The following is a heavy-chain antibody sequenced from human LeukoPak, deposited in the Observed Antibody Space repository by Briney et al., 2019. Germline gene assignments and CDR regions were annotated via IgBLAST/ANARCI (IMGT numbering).Heavy chain of an antibody. CDR1: GFTFSSYS. J-gene: IGHJ6*03. V-gene: IGHV3-21*01. D-gene: IGHD3-10*01. CDR2: ISSSSSYI. CDR3: ARDAGTKKTVGLLWFGTRENYYYYMDV. Sequence: GGSLRLSCAASGFTFSSYSMNWVRQAPGKGLEWVSSISSSSSYIYYADSVKGRFTISRDNAKNSLYLQMNSLRAEDTAVYYCARDAGTKKTVGLLWFGTRENYYYYMDVWGKGTTVTISS.